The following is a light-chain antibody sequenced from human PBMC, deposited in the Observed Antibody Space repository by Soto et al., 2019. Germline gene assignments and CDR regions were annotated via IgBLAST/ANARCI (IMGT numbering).Light chain of an antibody. J-gene: IGKJ1*01. Sequence: EIVLTQSPGTLSLSPGERATVSCRASQSVSNNYLAWYQQKPGQAPRLLIYAASNRARGIPDRCGGSGSGEAFTLTVSRRETEDFDVYYCQQYGTAPWTFGQGTKVEI. V-gene: IGKV3-20*01. CDR2: AAS. CDR1: QSVSNNY. CDR3: QQYGTAPWT.